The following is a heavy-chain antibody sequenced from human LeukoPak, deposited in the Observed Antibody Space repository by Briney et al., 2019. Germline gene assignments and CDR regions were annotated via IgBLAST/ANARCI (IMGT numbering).Heavy chain of an antibody. D-gene: IGHD3-3*01. Sequence: GGSLRLSCAASGFTFTNAWMGWVRQAPGKGLEWVSAISGSGGSTYYADSVKGRFTISRDNSKNTLYLQMNSLRAEDTAVYYCANDDFWSGTIDYWGQGTLVTVSS. J-gene: IGHJ4*02. V-gene: IGHV3-23*01. CDR2: ISGSGGST. CDR3: ANDDFWSGTIDY. CDR1: GFTFTNAW.